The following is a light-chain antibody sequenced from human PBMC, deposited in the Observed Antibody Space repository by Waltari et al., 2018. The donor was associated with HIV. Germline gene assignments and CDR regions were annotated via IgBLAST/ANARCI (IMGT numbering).Light chain of an antibody. J-gene: IGLJ2*01. CDR1: TTDSRFKHH. CDR2: DFN. V-gene: IGLV2-14*03. Sequence: QSALTQPASVSGFPGPSINISFTGFTTDSRFKHHFSCYQQYAGNITSLIIFDFNNRPSGSSDRFSGSRSGNSAFLTFSGLQSGDEAHYYCASNRLDYTLIFGGGTKLTVL. CDR3: ASNRLDYTLI.